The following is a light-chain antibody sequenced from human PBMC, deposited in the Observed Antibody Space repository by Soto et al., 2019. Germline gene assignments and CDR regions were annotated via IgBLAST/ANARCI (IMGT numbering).Light chain of an antibody. CDR3: HQYNSYPFT. Sequence: DIQMTQSPSILSASVGDRVTITCRASQSISSWLAWYQQKPGKAPKLLIYDASNLESGVPSRFSGSGSGTEFTLTISSLQPDDFATYYCHQYNSYPFTFGPGTKVDLK. V-gene: IGKV1-5*01. CDR1: QSISSW. J-gene: IGKJ3*01. CDR2: DAS.